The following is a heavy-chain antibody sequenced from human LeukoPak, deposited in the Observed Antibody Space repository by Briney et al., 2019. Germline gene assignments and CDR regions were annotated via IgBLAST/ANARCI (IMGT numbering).Heavy chain of an antibody. Sequence: GGSLRLSCAVSGFTFSNYCMNWVRKAPGKGLEWVSYIDGGSNTIYYADSVKGRFTISRDNAKNSLYLQMNSLRDEDTAVYYCARDQHFSSDFWGQGTVVTVSS. V-gene: IGHV3-48*02. D-gene: IGHD6-13*01. CDR1: GFTFSNYC. CDR3: ARDQHFSSDF. J-gene: IGHJ4*02. CDR2: IDGGSNTI.